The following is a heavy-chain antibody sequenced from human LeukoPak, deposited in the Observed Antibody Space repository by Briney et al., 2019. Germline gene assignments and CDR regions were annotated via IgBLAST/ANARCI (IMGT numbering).Heavy chain of an antibody. CDR1: GTSISPYY. D-gene: IGHD2-21*02. V-gene: IGHV4-59*01. CDR2: IYYSGST. Sequence: SETLSLTCTVSGTSISPYYWSWIRQPPGKGLEWIGYIYYSGSTNYNPSLKSRVTISIDTSENQVSLILRSVTAADTAVYYCAREVGDSDSDNWFDPWGQGTLVTVSS. J-gene: IGHJ5*02. CDR3: AREVGDSDSDNWFDP.